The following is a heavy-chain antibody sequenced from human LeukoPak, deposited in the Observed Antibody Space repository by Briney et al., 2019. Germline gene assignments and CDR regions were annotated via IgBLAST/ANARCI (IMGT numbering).Heavy chain of an antibody. CDR2: ISGSGVST. CDR3: AKDPEAMVISYYFDY. V-gene: IGHV3-23*01. CDR1: GFTFSSYA. J-gene: IGHJ4*02. D-gene: IGHD5-18*01. Sequence: GGSLRLSCAASGFTFSSYAMRWGRQAPGKGLEWVSAISGSGVSTYYADSVKGRFTISRDNSKNTLYLQMNSLRAEDTALYYCAKDPEAMVISYYFDYWGQGTLVTVYS.